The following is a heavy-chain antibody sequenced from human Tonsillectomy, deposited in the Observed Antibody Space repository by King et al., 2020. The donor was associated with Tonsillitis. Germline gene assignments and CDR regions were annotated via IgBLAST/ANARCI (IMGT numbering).Heavy chain of an antibody. J-gene: IGHJ3*02. CDR2: ISYDGSKK. CDR3: ARARRLGNAFDI. D-gene: IGHD7-27*01. V-gene: IGHV3-30*01. CDR1: GFTFSPYA. Sequence: VQLVESGGGVVQPGRSLRLSCAASGFTFSPYAMHWVRQAPGKGLEWVALISYDGSKKYYADSVKGRLPITRDNSKNTLYLLMNSLRAEDTAVYYCARARRLGNAFDIWGQGTMVIVSS.